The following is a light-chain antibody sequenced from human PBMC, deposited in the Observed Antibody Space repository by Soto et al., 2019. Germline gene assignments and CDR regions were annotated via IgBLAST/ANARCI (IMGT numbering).Light chain of an antibody. CDR3: QQYGSSPPFT. J-gene: IGKJ3*01. V-gene: IGKV3-20*01. Sequence: EIVLTQSPGTQSLSPGERASLSCMASQSVSSSYLGWYQQKPGQAPRLLIYGASGRATGIPDRFSGSGSGTDFTLTISRLEPEDFAVYYCQQYGSSPPFTFGPGTKVDIK. CDR1: QSVSSSY. CDR2: GAS.